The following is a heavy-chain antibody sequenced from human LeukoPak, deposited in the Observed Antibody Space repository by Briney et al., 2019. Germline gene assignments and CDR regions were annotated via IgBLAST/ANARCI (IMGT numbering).Heavy chain of an antibody. Sequence: GGSLRLSCAASGFTFSSYAMHWVRQAPGKGLEWVAVISYDGSNKYYADSVKGRFTISRDNSKNTLYLQMNSLRAEDTAVYYCARNRGSNYYYYYGMDVWGQGTTATVSS. V-gene: IGHV3-30-3*01. J-gene: IGHJ6*02. CDR2: ISYDGSNK. CDR3: ARNRGSNYYYYYGMDV. D-gene: IGHD5-12*01. CDR1: GFTFSSYA.